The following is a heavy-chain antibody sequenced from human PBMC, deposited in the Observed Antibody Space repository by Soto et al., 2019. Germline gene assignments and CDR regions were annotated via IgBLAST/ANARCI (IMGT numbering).Heavy chain of an antibody. CDR3: ARADYYDRRYFDY. V-gene: IGHV4-31*03. D-gene: IGHD3-22*01. CDR1: GGSISSGGYY. J-gene: IGHJ4*02. CDR2: IYYSGST. Sequence: SETLSLTCTVSGGSISSGGYYWSWLRQHPGKGLEWIGYIYYSGSTYYNPSLKSRVTISVDTSKNQFSLKLSSVTAADTAVYYCARADYYDRRYFDYWGQGTLVTVSS.